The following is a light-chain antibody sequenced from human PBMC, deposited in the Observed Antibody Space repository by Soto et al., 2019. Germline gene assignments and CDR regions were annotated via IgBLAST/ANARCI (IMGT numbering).Light chain of an antibody. V-gene: IGLV2-14*03. J-gene: IGLJ2*01. CDR3: SSYPSSETHVL. CDR1: SSDVGYYNS. Sequence: QSALTQPASVSGSPGQSITISCTGTSSDVGYYNSVSWYQRHPGKVPKLIIYDVSSRPSGVSNRFSGFKSGNTASLTISGLQAVDEADYYCSSYPSSETHVLFGGGTQLTVL. CDR2: DVS.